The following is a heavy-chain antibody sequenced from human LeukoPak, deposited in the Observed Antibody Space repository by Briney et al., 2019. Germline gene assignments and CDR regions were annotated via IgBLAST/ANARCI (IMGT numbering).Heavy chain of an antibody. D-gene: IGHD6-13*01. J-gene: IGHJ4*02. Sequence: SETLSLTCTVSGGSISSSSYYWGWIRQPPGKGLEWIGSIYYSGSTYYNPSLKSRVTISVDTSKNQFSLKLSSVTAADTAVYYCARVMRQAAAGTGPDYWGQGTLVTVSS. CDR3: ARVMRQAAAGTGPDY. V-gene: IGHV4-39*07. CDR2: IYYSGST. CDR1: GGSISSSSYY.